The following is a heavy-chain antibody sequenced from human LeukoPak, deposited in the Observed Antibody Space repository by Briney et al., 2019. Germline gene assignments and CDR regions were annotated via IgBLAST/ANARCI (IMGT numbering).Heavy chain of an antibody. CDR1: GFTFSSYA. J-gene: IGHJ4*02. CDR3: ARDTHPSYDSSGYYGLLDY. Sequence: GGSLRLSCAASGFTFSSYAMHWVRQAPGKGLEWVAVISYDGSNKYYADSVKGRFTISRDNSKNTLYLQMNSLRAEDTAVYYCARDTHPSYDSSGYYGLLDYWGQGTLATVSS. D-gene: IGHD3-22*01. CDR2: ISYDGSNK. V-gene: IGHV3-30*01.